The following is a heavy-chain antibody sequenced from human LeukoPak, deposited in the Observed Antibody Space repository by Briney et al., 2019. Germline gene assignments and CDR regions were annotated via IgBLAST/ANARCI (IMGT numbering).Heavy chain of an antibody. J-gene: IGHJ4*02. CDR1: AGSISTSTDY. CDR2: IYYSGST. CDR3: ARLLITVAGRYFDY. Sequence: SETLSLTCTVAAGSISTSTDYWGWIRQPPGKGLEWIGRIYYSGSTYYNPSLKSRVTISVDTSKNKFSLELTSVTAADTAVYYCARLLITVAGRYFDYWGQGTLVTVSS. D-gene: IGHD6-19*01. V-gene: IGHV4-39*01.